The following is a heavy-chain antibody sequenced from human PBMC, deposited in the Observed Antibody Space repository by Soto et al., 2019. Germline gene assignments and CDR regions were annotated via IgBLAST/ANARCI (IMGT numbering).Heavy chain of an antibody. Sequence: QVQLVQSGAEVKKPGSSVKVSCKASGGTFSSYAISWVRQAPGQGLEWMGGIIPIFGTASYAQKFQGRVTITADESTSTAYMELSSLRSEHTAVYYCARDRRSIVGATYSFHYWGQGTLVTVSS. J-gene: IGHJ4*02. D-gene: IGHD1-26*01. CDR1: GGTFSSYA. V-gene: IGHV1-69*12. CDR3: ARDRRSIVGATYSFHY. CDR2: IIPIFGTA.